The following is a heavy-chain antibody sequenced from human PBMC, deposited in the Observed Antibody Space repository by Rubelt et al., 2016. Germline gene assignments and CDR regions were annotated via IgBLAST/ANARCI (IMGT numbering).Heavy chain of an antibody. CDR3: ARERDDYGDY. CDR1: GYSFITYA. V-gene: IGHV1-18*01. D-gene: IGHD5-24*01. CDR2: ISAYNGDT. J-gene: IGHJ4*02. Sequence: QVQLVQSGAEMRKPGASVKVSCQTSGYSFITYAVNWVRQAPGQGLEWMGWISAYNGDTKYAHKLQGRVTLTTDTSTSTAYMELRSLRSDDTAVYYCARERDDYGDYWGQGTLVTVSS.